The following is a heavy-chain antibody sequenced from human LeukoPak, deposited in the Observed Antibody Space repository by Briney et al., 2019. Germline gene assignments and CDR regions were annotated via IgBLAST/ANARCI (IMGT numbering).Heavy chain of an antibody. Sequence: ASVKVPCKASGYTFTSYDINWVRQATGQGLEWMGWMNPNSGNTGYAQKFQGRVTMTRDPSTNTAYMELSSLRSEDTAVYYCARLVIRTATNTKGGDYWGQGTQVTVSS. CDR3: ARLVIRTATNTKGGDY. CDR2: MNPNSGNT. D-gene: IGHD4-11*01. J-gene: IGHJ4*02. V-gene: IGHV1-8*01. CDR1: GYTFTSYD.